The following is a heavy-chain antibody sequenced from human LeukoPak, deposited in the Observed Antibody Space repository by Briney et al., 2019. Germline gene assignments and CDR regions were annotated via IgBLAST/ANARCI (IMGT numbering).Heavy chain of an antibody. J-gene: IGHJ4*02. CDR1: EFTFTTYG. CDR3: AKDFYYCSGGSCYSSSFDY. V-gene: IGHV3-23*01. D-gene: IGHD2-15*01. Sequence: GGSLRLSCAASEFTFTTYGMHWVRQAPGRGLEWVSAISGSGGSTYYADSVKGRFTISRDNSKNTLYLQMNSLRAEDTAVYYCAKDFYYCSGGSCYSSSFDYWGQGTLVTVSS. CDR2: ISGSGGST.